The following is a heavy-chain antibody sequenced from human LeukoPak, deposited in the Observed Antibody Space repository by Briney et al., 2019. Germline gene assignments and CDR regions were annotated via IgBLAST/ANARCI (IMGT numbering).Heavy chain of an antibody. J-gene: IGHJ6*02. CDR3: ARDSGIAAAGTLCYYYYYGMDV. CDR1: GYTFTSYG. D-gene: IGHD6-13*01. CDR2: ISAYNGNT. Sequence: GASVKVSCKASGYTFTSYGISWVRQAPGQGLEWMGWISAYNGNTNYAQKLQCRVTMTTDTSTSTAYMELRSLRSDDTAVYYCARDSGIAAAGTLCYYYYYGMDVWGQGTTVTVSS. V-gene: IGHV1-18*01.